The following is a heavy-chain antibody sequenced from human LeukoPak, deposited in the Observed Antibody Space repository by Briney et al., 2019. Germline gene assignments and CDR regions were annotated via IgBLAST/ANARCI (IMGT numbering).Heavy chain of an antibody. V-gene: IGHV5-51*01. J-gene: IGHJ6*02. CDR2: IYPGDSET. Sequence: GESLKISCKGSEYSFTSYWIGWVRQMPGRGLEWMGVIYPGDSETTYSPSFQGQVTISADKSISTAYLQWSSLKASDTAMYYCARLDYYYYGMDVWGQGTTVTVSS. CDR3: ARLDYYYYGMDV. CDR1: EYSFTSYW.